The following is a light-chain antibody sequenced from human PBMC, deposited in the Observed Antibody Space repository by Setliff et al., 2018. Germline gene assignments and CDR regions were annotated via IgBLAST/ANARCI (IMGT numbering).Light chain of an antibody. V-gene: IGLV2-14*03. CDR2: DVS. CDR3: SSYTSRTTLDV. CDR1: SSDIGVYNY. Sequence: QSVLTQAASVSGSPGQSITISCTGTSSDIGVYNYVSWYQQHPGKAPKLMIYDVSRRPSGVSNRFSGSKSGNAASLTISGLQPEDEAYYYCSSYTSRTTLDVFGTGTKVTVL. J-gene: IGLJ1*01.